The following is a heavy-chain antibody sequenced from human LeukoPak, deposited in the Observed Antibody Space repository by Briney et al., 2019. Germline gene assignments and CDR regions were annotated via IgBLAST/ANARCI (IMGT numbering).Heavy chain of an antibody. CDR2: INWNGGST. Sequence: GGSLRLSCAASGFTFSSYAVSWVRQAPGKGLEWVSGINWNGGSTGYADSVKGRFTISRDNAKNSLYLQMNSLRAEDTALYYCARFLGDYVAPFDYWGQGTLVTVSS. D-gene: IGHD4-17*01. V-gene: IGHV3-20*04. CDR3: ARFLGDYVAPFDY. J-gene: IGHJ4*02. CDR1: GFTFSSYA.